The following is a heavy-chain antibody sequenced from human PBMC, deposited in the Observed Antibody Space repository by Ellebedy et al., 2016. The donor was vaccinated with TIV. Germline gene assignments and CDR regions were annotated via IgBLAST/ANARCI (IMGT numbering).Heavy chain of an antibody. CDR3: ARDRSRSRYDFWSGSYGMDV. Sequence: ASVKVSCKASGYSFITYFIHWVRQAPGQGLEWLGMIIPGSNSTTYAQRLQGRVTMTRDTSTTTAYMELSSLRSEDTAVYYCARDRSRSRYDFWSGSYGMDVWGQGTTVTVSS. CDR1: GYSFITYF. J-gene: IGHJ6*02. D-gene: IGHD3-3*01. V-gene: IGHV1-46*04. CDR2: IIPGSNST.